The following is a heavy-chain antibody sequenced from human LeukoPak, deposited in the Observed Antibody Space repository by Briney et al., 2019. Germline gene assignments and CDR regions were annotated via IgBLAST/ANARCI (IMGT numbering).Heavy chain of an antibody. CDR3: AKGGALDP. D-gene: IGHD3-16*01. J-gene: IGHJ5*02. CDR1: GFTFSSHA. V-gene: IGHV3-23*01. Sequence: GGSLRLSCAASGFTFSSHAMSWVRQAAGKGPEWVSVISASGDSTYYADAVKGRFTISRDNSKNTLWLQMNSLRVEATAVYYCAKGGALDPWGQGTLVTVSS. CDR2: ISASGDST.